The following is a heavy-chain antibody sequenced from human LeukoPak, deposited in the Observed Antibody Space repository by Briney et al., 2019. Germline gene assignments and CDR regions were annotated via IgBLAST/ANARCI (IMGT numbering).Heavy chain of an antibody. CDR3: AKDVGGWLQFEDFDY. V-gene: IGHV3-30*18. Sequence: GRSLRLSCAASRFTFSSYGMHWVRQAPGKGLEWVAVISYDGSNKYYADSVKGRFTISRDNSKNTLYLQMNSLRAEDTAVYYCAKDVGGWLQFEDFDYWGQGTLVTVSS. D-gene: IGHD5-24*01. CDR2: ISYDGSNK. J-gene: IGHJ4*02. CDR1: RFTFSSYG.